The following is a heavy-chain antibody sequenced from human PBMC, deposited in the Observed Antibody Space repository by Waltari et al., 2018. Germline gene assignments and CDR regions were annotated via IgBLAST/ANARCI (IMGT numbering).Heavy chain of an antibody. Sequence: EVQLVESGGDMVQPGRSLRLSCTGSGFTFRNYAITWVRQAPGKGLEWVGFIRSNDYTGGTSFAASVGGRFTISRDDSKRTAYLQMNALQTDDSATYYCTREDDGNDSGAFDLWGQGTLVTVSS. CDR2: IRSNDYTGGT. J-gene: IGHJ3*01. V-gene: IGHV3-49*04. D-gene: IGHD5-12*01. CDR1: GFTFRNYA. CDR3: TREDDGNDSGAFDL.